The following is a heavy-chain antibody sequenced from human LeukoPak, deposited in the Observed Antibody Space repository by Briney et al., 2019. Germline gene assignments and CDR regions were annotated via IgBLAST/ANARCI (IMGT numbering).Heavy chain of an antibody. CDR2: IYYSGST. CDR3: VRWLQQLGGYYFDY. CDR1: GGSISSSSYY. D-gene: IGHD5-24*01. J-gene: IGHJ4*02. Sequence: PETLSLTCTVSGGSISSSSYYWGWIRQPPGKGLEWIGSIYYSGSTYYNPSLKSRVTISVDTSKNQFSLKLSSVTAADTAVYYCVRWLQQLGGYYFDYWGQGTLVTVSS. V-gene: IGHV4-39*01.